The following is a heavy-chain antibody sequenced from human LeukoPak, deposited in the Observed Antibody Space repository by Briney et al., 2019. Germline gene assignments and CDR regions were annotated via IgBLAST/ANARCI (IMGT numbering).Heavy chain of an antibody. J-gene: IGHJ5*02. D-gene: IGHD3-16*01. Sequence: GGSLRLSCAASGFTFSSYGMNWVRQAPGKGLEWVSSISSSSRHIYYADSVKGRFTISRDNAKNSLYLQMNSLRVEDTAVYYCARGVGLGGWFDPWGQGTLVTVSS. V-gene: IGHV3-21*01. CDR1: GFTFSSYG. CDR3: ARGVGLGGWFDP. CDR2: ISSSSRHI.